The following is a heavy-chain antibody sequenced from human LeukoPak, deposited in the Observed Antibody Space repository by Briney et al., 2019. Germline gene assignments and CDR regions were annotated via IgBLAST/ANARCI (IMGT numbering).Heavy chain of an antibody. D-gene: IGHD1-1*01. CDR1: GFTFSYYA. V-gene: IGHV3-23*05. Sequence: PGGSLRLSCAASGFTFSYYAMSWVRQAPGKGLEWVSTIYNTGSITYYSDSVKVRFTISRDNSKNTLYLQMDSLTVGDTAVYYCASLTTGYWGQGTLVTVSS. J-gene: IGHJ4*02. CDR3: ASLTTGY. CDR2: IYNTGSIT.